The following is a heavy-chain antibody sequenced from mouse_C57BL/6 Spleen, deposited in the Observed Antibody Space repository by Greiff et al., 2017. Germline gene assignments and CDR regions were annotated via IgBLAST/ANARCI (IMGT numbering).Heavy chain of an antibody. V-gene: IGHV1-54*01. Sequence: QVQLQQSGAELVRPGTSVKVSCKASGYAFTNYLIEWVKQRPGQGLAWIGVINPGSGGTNYNEKFKGKATLTADKSSSTAYMQLSSLTSEDSAVYFCARKVYYGSSYDWYFDVWGTGTTVTVSS. D-gene: IGHD1-1*01. CDR1: GYAFTNYL. CDR3: ARKVYYGSSYDWYFDV. J-gene: IGHJ1*03. CDR2: INPGSGGT.